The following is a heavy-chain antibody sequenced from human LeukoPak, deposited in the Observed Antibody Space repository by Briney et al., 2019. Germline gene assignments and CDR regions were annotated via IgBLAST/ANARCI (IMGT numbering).Heavy chain of an antibody. CDR2: IYYSGST. V-gene: IGHV4-59*01. CDR1: GGAISSYY. CDR3: ASVRPPTGTAMAYYFDY. D-gene: IGHD5-18*01. Sequence: SETLSLTCTVSGGAISSYYWSWIRQPPGKGLEWIGYIYYSGSTDYNPSLKSRVTISLDTSKNQFSLKLSSVTAADTAVYYCASVRPPTGTAMAYYFDYWGQGTLVTVSS. J-gene: IGHJ4*02.